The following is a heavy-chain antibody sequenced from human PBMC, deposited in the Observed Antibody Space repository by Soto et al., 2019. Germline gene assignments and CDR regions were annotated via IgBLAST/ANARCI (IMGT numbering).Heavy chain of an antibody. CDR2: MWYDGTNE. CDR1: GFTFSTYG. D-gene: IGHD2-2*01. V-gene: IGHV3-33*01. CDR3: ARTDCSSSTCPSDLVGATTTDY. Sequence: PGGSLRLSCAASGFTFSTYGMHWVRQAPGKGLEWVAVMWYDGTNEKYADSVKGRFTISRDNSKSTLYLQMNSLRAEDTGVYYCARTDCSSSTCPSDLVGATTTDYWGHGTPVTVPQ. J-gene: IGHJ4*01.